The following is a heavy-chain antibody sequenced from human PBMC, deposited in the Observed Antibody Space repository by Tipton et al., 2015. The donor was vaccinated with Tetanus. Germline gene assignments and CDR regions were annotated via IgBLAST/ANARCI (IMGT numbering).Heavy chain of an antibody. Sequence: RSLRLSCAASGFIFSSYGMHWVRQAPGKGLEWVAVIWYDGSNKYYADSVKGRFTISRDNSKNTLYLQMNSLRAEDTAVYYCARETTLGYYGMDVWGQGTTVTVSS. D-gene: IGHD4-11*01. CDR1: GFIFSSYG. CDR3: ARETTLGYYGMDV. CDR2: IWYDGSNK. J-gene: IGHJ6*02. V-gene: IGHV3-33*01.